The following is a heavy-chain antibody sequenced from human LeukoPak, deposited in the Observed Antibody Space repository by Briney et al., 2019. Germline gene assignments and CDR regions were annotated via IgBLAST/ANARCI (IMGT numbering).Heavy chain of an antibody. Sequence: PGGSLRLSCAASGFTFSNAWMSWVRQAPGKGLEWVGRIKSKTDGGTTDYAAPVKGRFTISRDDSKNTLYLQMNSLKTEDTAVYYCAKGESITSAWFDSWGQGTLVTVSS. J-gene: IGHJ5*01. CDR1: GFTFSNAW. CDR3: AKGESITSAWFDS. CDR2: IKSKTDGGTT. D-gene: IGHD5-24*01. V-gene: IGHV3-15*01.